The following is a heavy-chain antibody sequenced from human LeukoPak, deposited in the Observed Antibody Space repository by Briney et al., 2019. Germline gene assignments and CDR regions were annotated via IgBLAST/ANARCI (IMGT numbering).Heavy chain of an antibody. CDR3: AKGPITMIVVGVNWFDP. D-gene: IGHD3-22*01. Sequence: PGGSLRLSCAASGFTFSSYAMNWVRQAPGKGLEWVSAITGSGGRTYYADSVKGRFTISRDNSKNTLYLQMNSLRAEDTAVYYCAKGPITMIVVGVNWFDPWGQGTLVTVSS. CDR2: ITGSGGRT. J-gene: IGHJ5*02. CDR1: GFTFSSYA. V-gene: IGHV3-23*01.